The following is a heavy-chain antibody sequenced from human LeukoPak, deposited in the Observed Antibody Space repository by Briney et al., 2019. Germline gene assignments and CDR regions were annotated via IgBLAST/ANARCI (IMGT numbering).Heavy chain of an antibody. CDR2: ISGSGGST. J-gene: IGHJ4*02. Sequence: GGSLRLSCAASGFTFSSYAMHWVRQAPGKGLEWVSAISGSGGSTYYADSVKGRFTISRDNAKNSLYLQMNSLRAEDTAVYYCARDRSRVEVDYWGQGTLVTVSS. CDR1: GFTFSSYA. V-gene: IGHV3-23*01. CDR3: ARDRSRVEVDY.